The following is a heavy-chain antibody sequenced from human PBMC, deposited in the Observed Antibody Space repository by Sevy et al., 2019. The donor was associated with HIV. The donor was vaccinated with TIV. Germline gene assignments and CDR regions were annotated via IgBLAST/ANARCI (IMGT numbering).Heavy chain of an antibody. CDR1: GGSISSSSYY. J-gene: IGHJ3*02. V-gene: IGHV4-39*01. CDR3: ARQNSGVWQWTFDI. D-gene: IGHD6-19*01. Sequence: SETLSLTCTVSGGSISSSSYYWGWIRQPPGKGLEWIVTFLYTGSTYYNPSLKSRVTTSLDTSNNQFSLKLGSVTAADTAVYYCARQNSGVWQWTFDIWGQGTMVTVSS. CDR2: FLYTGST.